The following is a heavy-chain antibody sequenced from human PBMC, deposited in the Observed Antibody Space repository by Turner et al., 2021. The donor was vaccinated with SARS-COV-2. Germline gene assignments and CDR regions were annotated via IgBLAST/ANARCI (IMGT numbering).Heavy chain of an antibody. CDR1: GFTFSSYT. D-gene: IGHD3-22*01. CDR3: ARWGPNYYDSSGYYPDAFDI. V-gene: IGHV3-21*01. CDR2: ISSSSSYI. Sequence: EVQLVESGGGLVQPARSLGLSCAASGFTFSSYTMNWVRQAPGKGLERVSSISSSSSYIYYADSVKCRSTISRDNAKNSLYLKMNSLRAEDTAVDYCARWGPNYYDSSGYYPDAFDIWGQGTMVTVSS. J-gene: IGHJ3*02.